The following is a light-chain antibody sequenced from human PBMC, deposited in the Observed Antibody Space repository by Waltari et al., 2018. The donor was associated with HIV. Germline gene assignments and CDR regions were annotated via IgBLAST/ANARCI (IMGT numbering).Light chain of an antibody. CDR2: ADD. Sequence: QSVLTQPPSVSGAPGQRVTISCTGSSSNIGAGYDVHWFQQLPGTAPTLLISADDTRRQGVPDRFSCSKSGTSASLAISGLQAEDESDYCCQSYDISLSGSFVFGTGTKVTVL. CDR3: QSYDISLSGSFV. V-gene: IGLV1-40*01. J-gene: IGLJ1*01. CDR1: SSNIGAGYD.